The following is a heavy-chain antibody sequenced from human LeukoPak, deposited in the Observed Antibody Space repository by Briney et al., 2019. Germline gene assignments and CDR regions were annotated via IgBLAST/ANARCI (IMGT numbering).Heavy chain of an antibody. D-gene: IGHD3-22*01. V-gene: IGHV3-23*01. CDR3: AREIDSSGYQANYFDY. Sequence: GGSLRLSCEASGFTLSNYAMSWVRQAPGKGLEWVSTLSGSGGTIYYADSVKGRFTISRDNSKNTLYLQVNGLRAEDTAIYYCAREIDSSGYQANYFDYWGQGTLVTVSS. J-gene: IGHJ4*02. CDR1: GFTLSNYA. CDR2: LSGSGGTI.